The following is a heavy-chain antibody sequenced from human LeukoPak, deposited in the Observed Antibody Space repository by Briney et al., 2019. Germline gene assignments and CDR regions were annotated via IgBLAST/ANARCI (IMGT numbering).Heavy chain of an antibody. CDR3: AKEYSGYDFDY. D-gene: IGHD5-12*01. CDR2: ISDTGGRT. CDR1: GITLSNYG. J-gene: IGHJ4*02. V-gene: IGHV3-23*01. Sequence: KSGGSLRLSCAVSGITLSNYGMTWVRQAPGKGLEWVAGISDTGGRTNYADSVKGRFTISRDNPKNTLYPQMNSLRAEDTAVYYCAKEYSGYDFDYWGQGTLVTVSS.